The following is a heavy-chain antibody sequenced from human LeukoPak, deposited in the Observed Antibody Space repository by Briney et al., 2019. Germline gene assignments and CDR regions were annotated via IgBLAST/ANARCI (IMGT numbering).Heavy chain of an antibody. CDR3: ARDSTGGNPDY. V-gene: IGHV1-46*01. CDR2: INPSGGST. D-gene: IGHD4-23*01. J-gene: IGHJ4*02. Sequence: GASVKVSCKASGYTFTSYYMHWVRQAPGQGLEWMGIINPSGGSTSYAQKFQGRVTMTRDTSTSTVYMELSSLRSEDTAVNYCARDSTGGNPDYWGQGTLVTVSS. CDR1: GYTFTSYY.